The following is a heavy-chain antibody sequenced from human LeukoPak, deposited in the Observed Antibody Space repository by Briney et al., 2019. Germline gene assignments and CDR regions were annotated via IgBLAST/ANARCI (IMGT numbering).Heavy chain of an antibody. D-gene: IGHD3-10*01. J-gene: IGHJ6*02. V-gene: IGHV4-59*01. CDR3: ARDRYYYGSGRPPYYYGMDV. CDR1: GGSISSYY. CDR2: IYYSGST. Sequence: SETLSLTCTVSGGSISSYYWSWIRQPPGKGLEWIGYIYYSGSTNYNPSLKSRVTISVDTPKNQFSLKLSSVTAADTAVYYCARDRYYYGSGRPPYYYGMDVWGQGTTVTVSS.